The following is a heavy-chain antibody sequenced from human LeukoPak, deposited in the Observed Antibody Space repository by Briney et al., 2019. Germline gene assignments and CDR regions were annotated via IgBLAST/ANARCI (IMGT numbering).Heavy chain of an antibody. CDR3: ARDRLHYDSLTGYPAD. D-gene: IGHD3-9*01. CDR1: GFTVSSNK. Sequence: PGGSLRLSCADSGFTVSSNKMKWVRQAPGKGLEWVSVIYSGGSTHYADSVKGRFTISRDNSKNTLYLQMNSLRAEDTAVYYCARDRLHYDSLTGYPADWGQGTLVTVSS. V-gene: IGHV3-66*01. J-gene: IGHJ4*02. CDR2: IYSGGST.